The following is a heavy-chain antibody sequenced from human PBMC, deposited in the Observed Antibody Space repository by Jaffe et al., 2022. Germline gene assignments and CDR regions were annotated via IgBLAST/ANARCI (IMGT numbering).Heavy chain of an antibody. CDR1: GFTFSSYE. CDR3: ARDYGSRGVWLPRSDSAFDY. J-gene: IGHJ4*02. V-gene: IGHV3-48*03. D-gene: IGHD5-18*01. CDR2: ISSSGSTI. Sequence: EVQLVESGGGLVQPGGSLRLSCAASGFTFSSYEMNWVRQAPGKGLEWVSYISSSGSTIYYADSVKGRFTISRDNAKNSLYLQMNSLRAEDTAVYYCARDYGSRGVWLPRSDSAFDYWGQGTLVTVSS.